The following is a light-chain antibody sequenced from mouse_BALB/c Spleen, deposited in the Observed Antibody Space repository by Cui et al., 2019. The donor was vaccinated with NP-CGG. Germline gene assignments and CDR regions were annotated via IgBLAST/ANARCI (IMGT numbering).Light chain of an antibody. CDR3: ALWYSNHWV. J-gene: IGLJ1*01. Sequence: AVVTQESALTTSPGEPVTLTCCSSTGAVTTSNYANWVQEKPDHLFTGLIGGTNNRAPGVPARFSGSLIGDKAALTITGAQTEDEAIYFCALWYSNHWVFGGGTKLPVL. CDR2: GTN. CDR1: TGAVTTSNY. V-gene: IGLV1*01.